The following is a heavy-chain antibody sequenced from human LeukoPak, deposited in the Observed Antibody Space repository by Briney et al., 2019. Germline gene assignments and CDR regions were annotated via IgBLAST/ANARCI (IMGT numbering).Heavy chain of an antibody. D-gene: IGHD1-26*01. CDR3: ARGMGYSGSYYDC. J-gene: IGHJ4*02. V-gene: IGHV3-53*01. CDR2: IYSGGST. CDR1: GFTVSSNY. Sequence: GGSLRLSCAASGFTVSSNYMSWVRQAPGKGLEWVSVIYSGGSTYYADSVKGRFTISRDNSKNTLYLQVNSMRAEDTAVYYCARGMGYSGSYYDCWGQGTRVTVSS.